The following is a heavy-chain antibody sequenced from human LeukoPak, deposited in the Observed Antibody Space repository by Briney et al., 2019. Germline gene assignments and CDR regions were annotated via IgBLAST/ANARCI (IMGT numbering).Heavy chain of an antibody. D-gene: IGHD1-1*01. Sequence: GGSLRLSCVVSGSTVGNNYMSWLRRAPGKGLEWVSVLYDVGTTYYAESVKGRVTISRDNTKNTLYLQMNSLRVEDTAVYYCARLKTTSDSDWFDAWGQGTLVTVSS. CDR3: ARLKTTSDSDWFDA. J-gene: IGHJ5*02. V-gene: IGHV3-66*04. CDR2: LYDVGTT. CDR1: GSTVGNNY.